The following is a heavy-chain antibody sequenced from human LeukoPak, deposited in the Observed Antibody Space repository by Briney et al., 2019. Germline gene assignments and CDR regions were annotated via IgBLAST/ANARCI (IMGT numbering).Heavy chain of an antibody. J-gene: IGHJ4*02. V-gene: IGHV1-2*02. CDR3: ARSPYYDILTGTPPHYYFDY. CDR2: INPNSGGT. CDR1: GYTFTGYY. D-gene: IGHD3-9*01. Sequence: ASVKVSCKASGYTFTGYYMHWVRQAPGQGLEWMGWINPNSGGTNYAQKFQGRVTITADKSTSTAYMELSSLRSEDTAVYYCARSPYYDILTGTPPHYYFDYWGQGTLVTVSS.